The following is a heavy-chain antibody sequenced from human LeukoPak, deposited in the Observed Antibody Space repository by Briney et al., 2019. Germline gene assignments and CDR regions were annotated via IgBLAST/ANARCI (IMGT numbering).Heavy chain of an antibody. CDR2: ISSSNSYI. D-gene: IGHD1-26*01. V-gene: IGHV3-21*01. CDR3: ARAVVGATEAFDI. CDR1: GFTFSSYS. J-gene: IGHJ3*02. Sequence: GGSLRLSCAASGFTFSSYSMNWVRQAPGKGLEWVSSISSSNSYIYYADSVKGRFTISRDNAKNSLYLQMNSLRAEDTAVYYCARAVVGATEAFDIWGQGTMVTVSS.